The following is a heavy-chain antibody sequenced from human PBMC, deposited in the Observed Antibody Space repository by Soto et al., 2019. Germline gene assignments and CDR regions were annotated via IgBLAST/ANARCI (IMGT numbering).Heavy chain of an antibody. J-gene: IGHJ3*01. D-gene: IGHD3-10*01. V-gene: IGHV4-59*08. CDR1: GGSISSYY. CDR2: IYYSGST. Sequence: PSETLSLTCTVSGGSISSYYWSWIRQPPGKGLEWIGYIYYSGSTNYNPSLKSRVTISVDTSKNQFSLKLSSVTAADTAVYYCARQQGGILGFGELLGGHDAFGVWGKGTMGTV. CDR3: ARQQGGILGFGELLGGHDAFGV.